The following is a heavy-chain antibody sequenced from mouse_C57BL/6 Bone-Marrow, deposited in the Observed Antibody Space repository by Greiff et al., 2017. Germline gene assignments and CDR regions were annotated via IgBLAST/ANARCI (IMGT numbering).Heavy chain of an antibody. D-gene: IGHD1-1*01. CDR2: ISAGGSYT. V-gene: IGHV5-4*01. CDR3: ARFVYYYGSSFDY. Sequence: EVQVVESGGGLVKPGGSLKLSCAASGFTFSSYAMSWVRQTPEKRLEWVTTISAGGSYTYYPDNVKGRFTISEDNAKNNWYLQMSHLKSEDTAMYYCARFVYYYGSSFDYWGQGTTLTVSS. CDR1: GFTFSSYA. J-gene: IGHJ2*01.